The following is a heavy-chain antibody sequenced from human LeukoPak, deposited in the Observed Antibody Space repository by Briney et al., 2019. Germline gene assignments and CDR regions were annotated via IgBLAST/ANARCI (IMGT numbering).Heavy chain of an antibody. CDR3: ANFMVRGLYYYYYGMDV. V-gene: IGHV4-34*01. Sequence: SETLSLTCAVYGGSFSGYYWSWIRQPPGKGLEWIGEINHSGSTNYNPSLKSRVTMSVDTSKNQFSLKLSSVTAADTAVYYCANFMVRGLYYYYYGMDVWGQGTTVTVSS. CDR2: INHSGST. D-gene: IGHD3-10*01. J-gene: IGHJ6*02. CDR1: GGSFSGYY.